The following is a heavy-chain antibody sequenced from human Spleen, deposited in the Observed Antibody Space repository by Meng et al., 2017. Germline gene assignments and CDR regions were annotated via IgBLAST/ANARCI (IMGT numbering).Heavy chain of an antibody. CDR3: ARAAYGGYGFIGVADY. J-gene: IGHJ4*02. V-gene: IGHV1-69*13. CDR1: GGTFSSYA. D-gene: IGHD4-23*01. CDR2: IIPIFGTA. Sequence: SVKVSCKASGGTFSSYAISWVRQAPGQGLEWMGGIIPIFGTANYAQKFQGRVTITADESTSTAYMELSSLRSEDTAVYYCARAAYGGYGFIGVADYWGQGTLVTVSS.